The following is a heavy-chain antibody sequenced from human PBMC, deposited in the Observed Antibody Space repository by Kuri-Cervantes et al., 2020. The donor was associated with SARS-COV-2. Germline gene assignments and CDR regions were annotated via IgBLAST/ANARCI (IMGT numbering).Heavy chain of an antibody. Sequence: GESLKISCTASGFTFGDYAMNWVRQAPGKGLEWVSSISSSSSYIYYADSVKGRFTISRDNAKNSLYLQMNSLRAEDTAVYYCARDVGYCSGGSCSDYYGMDVWGQGTTVTVSS. CDR2: ISSSSSYI. J-gene: IGHJ6*02. D-gene: IGHD2-15*01. V-gene: IGHV3-21*01. CDR3: ARDVGYCSGGSCSDYYGMDV. CDR1: GFTFGDYA.